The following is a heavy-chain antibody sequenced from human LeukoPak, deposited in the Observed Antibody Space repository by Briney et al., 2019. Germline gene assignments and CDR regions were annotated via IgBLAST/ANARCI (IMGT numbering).Heavy chain of an antibody. J-gene: IGHJ4*01. CDR1: GYTFTGYY. V-gene: IGHV1-2*02. Sequence: ASVKVSCKASGYTFTGYYMHWVRQAPGQGLEWMGWINPNSGGTNYAQKFQGRVTMTRDTSISTAYMELSRLRSDDTAIYYCIVSGYRGYDFDYWGHGTLVTVSS. CDR3: IVSGYRGYDFDY. CDR2: INPNSGGT. D-gene: IGHD5-12*01.